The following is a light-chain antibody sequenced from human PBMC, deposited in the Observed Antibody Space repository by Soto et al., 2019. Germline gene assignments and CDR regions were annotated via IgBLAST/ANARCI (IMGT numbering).Light chain of an antibody. CDR2: GAS. CDR1: QSVSSSY. J-gene: IGKJ2*01. CDR3: QQYGSLYT. V-gene: IGKV3-20*01. Sequence: EIVLTQSPGPLSLSPGERATLSCRASQSVSSSYLAWYQQKPGQAPRLLIYGASSRATGIPDRFSGSGSGTDFTLTISRLEPEDFAVYYCQQYGSLYTFRQGTKLEI.